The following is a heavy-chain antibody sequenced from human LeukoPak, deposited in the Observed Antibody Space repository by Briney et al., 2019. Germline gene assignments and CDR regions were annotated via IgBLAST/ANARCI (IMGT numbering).Heavy chain of an antibody. CDR3: ASGLGWVFDY. V-gene: IGHV3-23*01. J-gene: IGHJ4*02. CDR2: ISDSGGT. D-gene: IGHD6-19*01. Sequence: GGSLRLSCAASGFTFSNSAMSWVRQAPGKGLEWVSAISDSGGTYYADSVKGRFTISRDISKNTLYLQMNSLRAEDTAVYYCASGLGWVFDYWGQGTLVTVSS. CDR1: GFTFSNSA.